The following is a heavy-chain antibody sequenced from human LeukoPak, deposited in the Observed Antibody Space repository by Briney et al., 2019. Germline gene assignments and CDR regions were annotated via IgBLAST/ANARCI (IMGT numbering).Heavy chain of an antibody. CDR3: TRSAGYSSGWYHDY. CDR2: IRSKAYGGTT. V-gene: IGHV3-49*04. CDR1: GFTFGDYA. J-gene: IGHJ4*02. D-gene: IGHD6-19*01. Sequence: GGSLRLSCTPSGFTFGDYAMSCVREAPGRGREWVGFIRSKAYGGTTEYAASVKGRFTISRDDSKSIAYLQMNSLKTEDTAVYYCTRSAGYSSGWYHDYWGQGTLVTVSS.